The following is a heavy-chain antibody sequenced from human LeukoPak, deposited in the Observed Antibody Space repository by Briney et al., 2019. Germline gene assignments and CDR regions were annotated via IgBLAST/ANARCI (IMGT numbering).Heavy chain of an antibody. CDR2: ISGSGGST. Sequence: PGGSLRLSCAASGFTFSSYAMSWVRQAPGKGLEWVSAISGSGGSTYYADSVKGRFTISRDNSKNTLYLQMNSLRAEDTAVYYCAKGYSSGWYGENAFDIWGQGTMVTVSS. V-gene: IGHV3-23*01. CDR3: AKGYSSGWYGENAFDI. D-gene: IGHD6-19*01. CDR1: GFTFSSYA. J-gene: IGHJ3*02.